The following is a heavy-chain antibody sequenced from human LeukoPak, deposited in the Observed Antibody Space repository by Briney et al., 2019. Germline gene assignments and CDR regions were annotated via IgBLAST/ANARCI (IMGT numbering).Heavy chain of an antibody. V-gene: IGHV3-7*01. CDR2: IKQDGREK. CDR1: GFTFSSYW. CDR3: ARARSYLGYCSGGSCYGYFDY. J-gene: IGHJ4*02. D-gene: IGHD2-15*01. Sequence: PGGSLRLSCAASGFTFSSYWMSWVRQAPGKGLEWVANIKQDGREKYYVDAVKGRFNISRDNAKNSLYLQMNSLRAEDTAVYYCARARSYLGYCSGGSCYGYFDYWGQGTLVTVSS.